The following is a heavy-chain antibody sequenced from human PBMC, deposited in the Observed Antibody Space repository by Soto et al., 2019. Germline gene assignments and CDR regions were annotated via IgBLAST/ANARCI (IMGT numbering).Heavy chain of an antibody. CDR3: ARDGDIVLMVYAIRGPKYFDY. J-gene: IGHJ4*02. CDR2: INPSGGST. CDR1: GYTFTSYY. D-gene: IGHD2-8*01. V-gene: IGHV1-46*01. Sequence: ASVKVSCKASGYTFTSYYMHWVRQAPGQGLEWMGIINPSGGSTSYAQKFQGRVTMTRDTSTSTVYMELSSLRSEDTAVYYCARDGDIVLMVYAIRGPKYFDYWGQGTLVTVSS.